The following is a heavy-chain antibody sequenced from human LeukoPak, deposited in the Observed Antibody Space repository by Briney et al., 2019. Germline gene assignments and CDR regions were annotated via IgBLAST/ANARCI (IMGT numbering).Heavy chain of an antibody. D-gene: IGHD3-16*01. V-gene: IGHV1-8*01. CDR2: ISPNSGDT. CDR3: ARTPPGGDVDH. CDR1: GYTFTSYD. Sequence: ASVKVSCKGSGYTFTSYDINWVRQATGQGLEWMGWISPNSGDTGNAEKFQGRLTITRNTPLSTIYMELNSLTSEDTAVYYCARTPPGGDVDHWGEGTLVTVSS. J-gene: IGHJ4*02.